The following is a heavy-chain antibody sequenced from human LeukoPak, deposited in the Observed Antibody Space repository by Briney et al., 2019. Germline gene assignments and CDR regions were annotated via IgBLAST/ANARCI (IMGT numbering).Heavy chain of an antibody. CDR1: GGTFSSYA. CDR2: IIPILGIA. CDR3: ARTVVTPEDNLDY. D-gene: IGHD4-23*01. V-gene: IGHV1-69*10. J-gene: IGHJ4*02. Sequence: GASVKVSCKASGGTFSSYAISWVRQAPGQGLEWVGGIIPILGIANYAQKFQGRVTITADKYTSTAYMELSGLRSEDTAVYYCARTVVTPEDNLDYWGQGTLVTVSS.